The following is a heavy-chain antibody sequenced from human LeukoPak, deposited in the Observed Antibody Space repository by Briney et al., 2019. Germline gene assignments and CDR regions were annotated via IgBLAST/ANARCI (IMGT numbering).Heavy chain of an antibody. CDR1: GGSFHTYY. V-gene: IGHV4-4*07. CDR2: VYASGST. Sequence: SETLSLTCTVSGGSFHTYYWNWIRQPAGKALEWIGRVYASGSTDSNSSLKSRVTMSLDTSKNQFSLELRSVTAADTAVYYCARLPDYHFDYWGQGTLVAVSS. J-gene: IGHJ4*02. D-gene: IGHD2-2*01. CDR3: ARLPDYHFDY.